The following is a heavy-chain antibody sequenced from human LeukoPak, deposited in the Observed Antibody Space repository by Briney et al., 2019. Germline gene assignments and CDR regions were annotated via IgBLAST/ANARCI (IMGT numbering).Heavy chain of an antibody. CDR2: ISGSGGST. J-gene: IGHJ5*02. V-gene: IGHV3-23*01. CDR1: GFSGFTFSSYA. Sequence: PGGSLRLSCAASGFSGFTFSSYAMSWVRQAPGKGLEWVSAISGSGGSTYYADSVKGRFTISRDNSKSTLYLQMNSLRAEDTAVYYCAKDVERFGGDYAAWGQGTLVTVSS. D-gene: IGHD4-17*01. CDR3: AKDVERFGGDYAA.